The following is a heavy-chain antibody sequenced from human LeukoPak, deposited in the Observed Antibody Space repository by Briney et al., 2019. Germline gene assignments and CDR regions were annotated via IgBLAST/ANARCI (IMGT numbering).Heavy chain of an antibody. CDR2: ISAYNGNT. D-gene: IGHD3-10*01. CDR3: ASDGNREGSESPTGDCDY. CDR1: GYTFTSYG. V-gene: IGHV1-18*01. Sequence: ASVNVSCKASGYTFTSYGIRWVRQAPGQGLEWMGWISAYNGNTNYAQKLQGRVTMTTDTSTSTAYMELRSLRSDDTAGYYCASDGNREGSESPTGDCDYWGERTLDTVSS. J-gene: IGHJ4*02.